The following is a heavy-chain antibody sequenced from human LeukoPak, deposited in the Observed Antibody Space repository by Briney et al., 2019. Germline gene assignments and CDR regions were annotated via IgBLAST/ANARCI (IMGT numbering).Heavy chain of an antibody. CDR3: ARSLGYCSGGSCYSRSYYGMDV. D-gene: IGHD2-15*01. Sequence: GGSLRLSCAASGFTFSSYWMHWVRQAPGKGLEWVSRINSDGSSTSYADSVKGRFTISRDNAKNTLYLQMNSLRAEDTAVYYCARSLGYCSGGSCYSRSYYGMDVWGQGTTVTVSS. CDR2: INSDGSST. J-gene: IGHJ6*02. V-gene: IGHV3-74*01. CDR1: GFTFSSYW.